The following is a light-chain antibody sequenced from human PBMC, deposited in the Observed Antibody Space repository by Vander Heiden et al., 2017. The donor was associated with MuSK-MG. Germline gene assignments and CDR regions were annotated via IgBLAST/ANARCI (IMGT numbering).Light chain of an antibody. V-gene: IGKV1-33*01. Sequence: DMTLSPSPSSASASVGDRVTITCQASQNISNWLDWYQQKPGKAPKLLIYEASNLETGVPSRFSGSGSGTDFTLTISSLQPDDIATYYCQQYENLPRTFGGGTKVEIK. J-gene: IGKJ4*02. CDR3: QQYENLPRT. CDR2: EAS. CDR1: QNISNW.